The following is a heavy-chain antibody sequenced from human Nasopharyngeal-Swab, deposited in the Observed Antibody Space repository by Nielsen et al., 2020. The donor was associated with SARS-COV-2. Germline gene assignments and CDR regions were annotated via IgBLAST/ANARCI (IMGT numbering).Heavy chain of an antibody. CDR3: ARDGGAVAGRSLDY. V-gene: IGHV3-74*01. CDR2: INSDGSST. CDR1: GFTFSSYW. J-gene: IGHJ4*02. D-gene: IGHD6-19*01. Sequence: GESLKISCAASGFTFSSYWMHWVRQAPGKGLVWVSRINSDGSSTSYADSVKGRFTISRDNAKNTLYLQMNSRRAEDTAVYYCARDGGAVAGRSLDYWGQGTLVTVSS.